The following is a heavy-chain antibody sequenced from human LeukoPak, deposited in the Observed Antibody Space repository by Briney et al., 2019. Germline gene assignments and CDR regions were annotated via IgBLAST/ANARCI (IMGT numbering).Heavy chain of an antibody. Sequence: SETLSLTCTVSDGSISSYYWSWIRQPPGRGLEWIGYIYYSGSTNYNPSLKSRVTISVDTSKNQFSLKLSSVTAADTAVYYCARATGGYSGSYPGYFDYWGQGTLVTVSS. CDR1: DGSISSYY. CDR3: ARATGGYSGSYPGYFDY. V-gene: IGHV4-59*08. D-gene: IGHD1-26*01. CDR2: IYYSGST. J-gene: IGHJ4*02.